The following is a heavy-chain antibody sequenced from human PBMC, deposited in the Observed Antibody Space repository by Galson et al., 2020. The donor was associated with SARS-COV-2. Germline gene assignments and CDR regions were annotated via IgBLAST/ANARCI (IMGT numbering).Heavy chain of an antibody. D-gene: IGHD1-26*01. J-gene: IGHJ4*02. V-gene: IGHV3-33*01. Sequence: GGSLRLSCAASGFTFSSYGMHWVRQAPGKGLEWVAVIWYDGSNKYYADSVKGRFTISRDNSKNTLYLQMNSRRAEDTAVYYCARGEKVGATTIDDWGQGTLVTVSS. CDR1: GFTFSSYG. CDR3: ARGEKVGATTIDD. CDR2: IWYDGSNK.